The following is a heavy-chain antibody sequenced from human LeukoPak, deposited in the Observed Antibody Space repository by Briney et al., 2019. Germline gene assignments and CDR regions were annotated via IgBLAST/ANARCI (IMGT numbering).Heavy chain of an antibody. V-gene: IGHV3-66*01. D-gene: IGHD6-13*01. Sequence: GGSLRLSCAASGFTVSSNYMSWVRQAPGKGLEWVSVIYSGGSTYYADSVKGRFTISRDNSKNTLYLQMNSLRAEDTAVYYCAKDQSRVAAAGNYFDYWGQGTLVTVSS. CDR3: AKDQSRVAAAGNYFDY. J-gene: IGHJ4*02. CDR1: GFTVSSNY. CDR2: IYSGGST.